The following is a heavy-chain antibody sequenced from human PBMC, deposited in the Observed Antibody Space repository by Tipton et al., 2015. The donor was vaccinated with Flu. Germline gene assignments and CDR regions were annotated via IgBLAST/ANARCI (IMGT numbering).Heavy chain of an antibody. V-gene: IGHV4-39*01. Sequence: TLSLTCTVSGGSISNYHWGWVRQPPGKGLEWIGGIHYSGTTYYNPSLKSRLTISVDTSKSQFSLMLRSVTAADTAVYYCARLSYYDVDLKNFYFDYWGQGALVTVSS. CDR3: ARLSYYDVDLKNFYFDY. D-gene: IGHD3-10*02. CDR1: GGSISNYH. J-gene: IGHJ4*02. CDR2: IHYSGTT.